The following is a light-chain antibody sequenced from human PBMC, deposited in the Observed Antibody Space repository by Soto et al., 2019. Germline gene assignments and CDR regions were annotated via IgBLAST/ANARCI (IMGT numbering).Light chain of an antibody. J-gene: IGKJ1*01. Sequence: DIQVTQSPSTLSAAGGDRVISTCRASQSISSWLAWYQQKPGKAPKLLIYDASSLESGVPSRFSGSGSGTETTLTISRLQPDHLATHSCKHSNRHPWKFPQGTKVDIK. CDR2: DAS. CDR3: KHSNRHPWK. CDR1: QSISSW. V-gene: IGKV1-5*01.